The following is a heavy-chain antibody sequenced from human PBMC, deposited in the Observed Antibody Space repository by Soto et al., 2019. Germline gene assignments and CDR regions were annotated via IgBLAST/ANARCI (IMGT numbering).Heavy chain of an antibody. CDR2: IWYDGSNQ. V-gene: IGHV3-33*01. Sequence: QVQLVESGGGVVQPGTSLRLSCAASGFTFSNYAMYWVRQAPGKGLEWVAAIWYDGSNQYYAGSVKGRFTISRDKSKNTLYLQMRCLRVEDRGVYYCARARTDTAMIIIDYWGHGTLVTVSS. CDR3: ARARTDTAMIIIDY. J-gene: IGHJ4*01. CDR1: GFTFSNYA. D-gene: IGHD5-18*01.